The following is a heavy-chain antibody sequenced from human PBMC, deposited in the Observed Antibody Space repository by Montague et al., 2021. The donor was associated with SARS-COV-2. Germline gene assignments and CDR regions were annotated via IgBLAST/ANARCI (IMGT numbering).Heavy chain of an antibody. CDR1: GGSFSGYY. V-gene: IGHV4-34*01. Sequence: SETLSLTCAVYGGSFSGYYWSWIRRPPGKGLEWIGEVNHSGTTNXNPSLKSRATIPADTPKTQFSLRLNSVTAADTAVYYCARGLDDVSKFVIVVAGACNYFDSWGQGTLVTVSS. CDR3: ARGLDDVSKFVIVVAGACNYFDS. J-gene: IGHJ5*01. CDR2: VNHSGTT. D-gene: IGHD2-15*01.